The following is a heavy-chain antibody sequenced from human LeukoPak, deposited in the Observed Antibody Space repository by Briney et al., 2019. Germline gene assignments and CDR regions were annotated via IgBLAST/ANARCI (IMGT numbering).Heavy chain of an antibody. CDR2: IIPILGIA. J-gene: IGHJ5*02. CDR1: GYTFTGYY. D-gene: IGHD3-16*02. Sequence: GASVKVSCKASGYTFTGYYMHRVRQAPGQGLEWMGRIIPILGIANYAQKFQGRVTITADKSTSTAYMELSSLRSEDTAVYYCARGQITFGGVIVSNWFDPWGQGTLVTVSS. CDR3: ARGQITFGGVIVSNWFDP. V-gene: IGHV1-69*04.